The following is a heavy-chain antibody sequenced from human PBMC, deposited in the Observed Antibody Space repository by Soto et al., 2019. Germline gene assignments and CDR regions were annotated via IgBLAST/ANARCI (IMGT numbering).Heavy chain of an antibody. CDR1: GGSISSSSYY. V-gene: IGHV4-39*02. D-gene: IGHD1-26*01. CDR2: IYYSGST. Sequence: SETLSLTCTVSGGSISSSSYYWGWIRQPPGKGLEWIGSIYYSGSTYYNPSLKSRVTISVDTSKNHFSLKLRSVTAADTGVYYCARLSGSYGRYFDYWGQGTLVTVSS. J-gene: IGHJ4*02. CDR3: ARLSGSYGRYFDY.